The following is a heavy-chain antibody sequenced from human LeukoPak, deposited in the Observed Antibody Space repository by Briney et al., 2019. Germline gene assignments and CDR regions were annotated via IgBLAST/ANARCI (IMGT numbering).Heavy chain of an antibody. J-gene: IGHJ4*02. D-gene: IGHD3-16*02. CDR3: AKGGHYDYVWGSYRPDSYYFDY. V-gene: IGHV3-23*01. Sequence: GGSLRLSCAASGFTFSSYGMSWVRQAPGKGLEWVSAISGGGGSTYYADSVKGRFTISRDNSKNTLYLQMNSLRAEDTAVYYCAKGGHYDYVWGSYRPDSYYFDYWGQGALVTVSS. CDR1: GFTFSSYG. CDR2: ISGGGGST.